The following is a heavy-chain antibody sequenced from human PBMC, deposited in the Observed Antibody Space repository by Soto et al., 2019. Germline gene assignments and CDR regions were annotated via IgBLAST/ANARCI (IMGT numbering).Heavy chain of an antibody. CDR3: ARFRWDDYGERFDY. J-gene: IGHJ4*02. CDR1: GYSFISYG. V-gene: IGHV1-18*01. Sequence: QVQLVQSGAEVKKPGASVKVSCKASGYSFISYGISWVRQAPGQGLEWMGWISVYNGKTNYAQKLQGRVTMTTDTSTSTAYMEVRSLRSDDTAVYYCARFRWDDYGERFDYWGQGTLVTVSS. D-gene: IGHD4-17*01. CDR2: ISVYNGKT.